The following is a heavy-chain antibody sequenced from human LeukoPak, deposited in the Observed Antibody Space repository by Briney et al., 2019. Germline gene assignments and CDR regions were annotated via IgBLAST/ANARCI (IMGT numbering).Heavy chain of an antibody. J-gene: IGHJ3*02. CDR1: GGSISSYY. Sequence: TASQTLSLTCTVSGGSISSYYWSWIRQPPGKGLEWIGYIYYSGSTNHNPSLKSRVTISVDTSKNQFSLKLSSVTAADTAVYYCARAVGSYLAFDIWGQGTMVTVSS. V-gene: IGHV4-59*01. CDR3: ARAVGSYLAFDI. D-gene: IGHD1-26*01. CDR2: IYYSGST.